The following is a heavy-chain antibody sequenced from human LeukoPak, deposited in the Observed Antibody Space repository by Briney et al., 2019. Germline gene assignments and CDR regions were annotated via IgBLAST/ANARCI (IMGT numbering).Heavy chain of an antibody. Sequence: KPSETLSLTCTVSGGSISSSSYYWGWIRQPPGKGLEWIGSIYYSGSTYYNPSLKSRVTISVDTSKNQFSLKLSSVTAADTAVYYCARGGVNYKIAGPWGQGALVTVSS. CDR3: ARGGVNYKIAGP. D-gene: IGHD3-10*01. J-gene: IGHJ5*02. V-gene: IGHV4-39*07. CDR1: GGSISSSSYY. CDR2: IYYSGST.